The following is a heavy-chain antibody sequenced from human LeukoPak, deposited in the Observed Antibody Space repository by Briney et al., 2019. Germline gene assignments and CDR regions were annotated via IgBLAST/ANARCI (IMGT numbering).Heavy chain of an antibody. CDR3: ARGYDSSGYYWASPFDY. D-gene: IGHD3-22*01. CDR1: GGTFSSYA. Sequence: SVKVSCKASGGTFSSYAISWVRQAPGQGLEWMGGIIPIFGTASYAQKFQGRVTITADESTSTAYMELSSLRSEDTAVYYCARGYDSSGYYWASPFDYWGQGTLVTVSS. J-gene: IGHJ4*02. CDR2: IIPIFGTA. V-gene: IGHV1-69*13.